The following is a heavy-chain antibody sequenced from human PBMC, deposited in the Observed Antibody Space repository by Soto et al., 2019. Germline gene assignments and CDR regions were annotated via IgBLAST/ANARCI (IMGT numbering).Heavy chain of an antibody. D-gene: IGHD3-10*01. J-gene: IGHJ4*02. CDR2: INAANGDT. Sequence: QVQLVQSGPEVKEPGASVKVSCKASGYTFNKYPMHCVRQAPGQWLEWMGWINAANGDTGYSQKFQGRVTLTRDTSASTAYMELSSLRSEDTAVYYCARKDYYGSGIYYFDYWGQGTLVTVSS. V-gene: IGHV1-3*01. CDR1: GYTFNKYP. CDR3: ARKDYYGSGIYYFDY.